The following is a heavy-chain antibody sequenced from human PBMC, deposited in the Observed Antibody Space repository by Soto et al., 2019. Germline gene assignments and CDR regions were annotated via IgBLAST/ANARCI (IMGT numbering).Heavy chain of an antibody. V-gene: IGHV4-61*01. J-gene: IGHJ4*02. Sequence: SETLSLTCTVSGASVSSGSYYWSWIRQPPGKGLEWIGYIYYSESTNYNPSLKSRVTISLDTSKNQFSLKLRSVTAADTAVYYCARSTGDLFFDYWGQGTLVTVSS. CDR2: IYYSEST. CDR1: GASVSSGSYY. D-gene: IGHD4-17*01. CDR3: ARSTGDLFFDY.